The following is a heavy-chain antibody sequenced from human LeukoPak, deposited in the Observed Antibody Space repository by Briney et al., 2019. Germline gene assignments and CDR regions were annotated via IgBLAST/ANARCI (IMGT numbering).Heavy chain of an antibody. Sequence: ASVKVSCKTSGYTFTGYYMHWVRQAPGQGLGWMGWINPNSGGTNYAQRFQGRVTMTRDTSMSTAYMELSRLRSDDSAVYYCARYFYDNSGSSSDAFDIWGQGTMVTVSS. V-gene: IGHV1-2*02. J-gene: IGHJ3*02. CDR2: INPNSGGT. CDR1: GYTFTGYY. D-gene: IGHD3-22*01. CDR3: ARYFYDNSGSSSDAFDI.